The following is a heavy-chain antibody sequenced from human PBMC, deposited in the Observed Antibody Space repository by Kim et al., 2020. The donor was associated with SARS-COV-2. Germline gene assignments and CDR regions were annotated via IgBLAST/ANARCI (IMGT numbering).Heavy chain of an antibody. CDR2: IIPIFGTA. CDR3: AREGGGCSGGSCYSQYWYFDL. D-gene: IGHD2-15*01. V-gene: IGHV1-69*13. CDR1: GGTFSSYA. J-gene: IGHJ2*01. Sequence: SVKVSCKASGGTFSSYAISWVRQAPGQGLEWMGGIIPIFGTANYAQKFQGRVTITADESTSTAYMELSSLRSEDTAVYYCAREGGGCSGGSCYSQYWYFDLWGRGSLVTVSS.